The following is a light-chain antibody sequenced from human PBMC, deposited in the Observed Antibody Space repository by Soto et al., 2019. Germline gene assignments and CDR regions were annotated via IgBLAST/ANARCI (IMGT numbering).Light chain of an antibody. CDR1: QSVRSNY. Sequence: EIVLTQSPGTLSLSPGERATLSCRASQSVRSNYLAWYQQKPGQAPSLLIYGATSRATGIPDRFSGSGSGTDFTLTITRLEPEDFAVYYCQQHGSSRWTFGQGTKVDIK. CDR3: QQHGSSRWT. J-gene: IGKJ1*01. CDR2: GAT. V-gene: IGKV3-20*01.